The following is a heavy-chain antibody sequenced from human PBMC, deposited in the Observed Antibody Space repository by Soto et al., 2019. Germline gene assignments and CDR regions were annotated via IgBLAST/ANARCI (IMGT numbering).Heavy chain of an antibody. CDR2: VYYSGSI. D-gene: IGHD3-22*01. CDR3: ARLIDYDSSGYGDWFDP. J-gene: IGHJ5*02. Sequence: PSETLSLTCTVSGVSISSADYYWSWIRQHPGKGLEWIGYVYYSGSIYYKSSLKGRVSLSVDTSNNQFSLKLSSVTAADTAVYYCARLIDYDSSGYGDWFDPWGQGTQVTVSS. CDR1: GVSISSADYY. V-gene: IGHV4-31*03.